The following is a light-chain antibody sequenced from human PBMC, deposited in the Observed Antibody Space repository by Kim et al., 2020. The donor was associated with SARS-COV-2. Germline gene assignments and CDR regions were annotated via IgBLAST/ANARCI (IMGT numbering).Light chain of an antibody. CDR3: QVWDSSTVV. V-gene: IGLV3-9*01. CDR2: RDS. CDR1: NIGSRN. Sequence: VSVVQGQTARITCGANNIGSRNVHWFQQKPGQAPVLVIYRDSNRPSGIPERFSGSNSGNTATLTISRAQVGDEADYYCQVWDSSTVVFGGGTQLTVL. J-gene: IGLJ3*02.